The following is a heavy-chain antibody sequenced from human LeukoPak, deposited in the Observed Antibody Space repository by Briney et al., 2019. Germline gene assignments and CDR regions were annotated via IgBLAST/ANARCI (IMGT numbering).Heavy chain of an antibody. D-gene: IGHD2-15*01. CDR3: TAPFYCSGGSCSDSLVY. Sequence: PGGSLRLSCAASGFTFSSYGMHWVRQAPGKGLEWVAVIWYDGSNKYYADSVKGRFTISRDNSKNTLYPQMNSLKTEDTAVYYCTAPFYCSGGSCSDSLVYWGQGTLVTVSS. CDR2: IWYDGSNK. J-gene: IGHJ4*02. CDR1: GFTFSSYG. V-gene: IGHV3-33*01.